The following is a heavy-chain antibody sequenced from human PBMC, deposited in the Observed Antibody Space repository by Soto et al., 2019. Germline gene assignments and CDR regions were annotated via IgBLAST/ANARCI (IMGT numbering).Heavy chain of an antibody. CDR2: IYWDNDK. V-gene: IGHV2-5*02. D-gene: IGHD3-3*01. J-gene: IGHJ4*02. Sequence: GLDLEWLALIYWDNDKRYSPSLKSRLTITKDTSKNQVVLTMTNMDPVDTATYYCAHRTLRPFLDYFDYWGQGTLVTVSS. CDR3: AHRTLRPFLDYFDY.